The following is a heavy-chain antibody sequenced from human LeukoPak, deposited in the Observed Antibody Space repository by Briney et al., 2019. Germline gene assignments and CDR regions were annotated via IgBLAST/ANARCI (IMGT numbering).Heavy chain of an antibody. D-gene: IGHD3-22*01. Sequence: SGGSLRLSCAASGFTFSSYAMSWVRQAPGKGLEWVSAISGSGGSTYYADSVKGRFTISRDNSKNTLYLQMNSLRVEDTAVYYCARDRVPYDGSGSSSYWGQGTLVTVSS. CDR3: ARDRVPYDGSGSSSY. J-gene: IGHJ4*02. CDR2: ISGSGGST. V-gene: IGHV3-23*01. CDR1: GFTFSSYA.